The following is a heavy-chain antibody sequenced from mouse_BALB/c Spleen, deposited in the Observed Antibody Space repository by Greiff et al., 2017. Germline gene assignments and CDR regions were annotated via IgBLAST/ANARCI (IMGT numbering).Heavy chain of an antibody. V-gene: IGHV5-9-4*01. D-gene: IGHD2-4*01. Sequence: EVQLVQSGAGLVKPGGSLKLSCAASGFTFSSYAMSWVRQSPEKRLEWVEEISSGGCYTYYPDTVTGRCTISRDNAKNTLYLEMSSLRSEDTAMYYCARGYDYGAAFAMDYWGQGTSVTVSS. CDR2: ISSGGCYT. J-gene: IGHJ4*01. CDR1: GFTFSSYA. CDR3: ARGYDYGAAFAMDY.